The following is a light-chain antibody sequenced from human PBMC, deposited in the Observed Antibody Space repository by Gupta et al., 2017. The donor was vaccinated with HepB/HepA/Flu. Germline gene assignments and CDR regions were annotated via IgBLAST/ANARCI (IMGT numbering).Light chain of an antibody. V-gene: IGKV4-1*01. CDR3: QQYYSTPLT. CDR1: QTGLYNSNNENY. J-gene: IGKJ4*01. CDR2: WAS. Sequence: DIVMTQSPDSLAVSLGERATINCKSSQTGLYNSNNENYLAWYQQKPGQPPKLLIYWASTRESGVPDRFSGSGSGTDFTLTISSLQAEDVAVYYCQQYYSTPLTFGGGTKVEIK.